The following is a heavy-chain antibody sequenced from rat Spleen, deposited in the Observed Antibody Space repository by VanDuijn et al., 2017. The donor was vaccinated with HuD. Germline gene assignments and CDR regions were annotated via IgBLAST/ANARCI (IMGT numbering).Heavy chain of an antibody. CDR3: ARQEGGIIRGGFDY. Sequence: EVQLVESGGGLVQPGRSLKLSCAASGFTFSNYGMAWVRQTPTKGLEWVASISTDGGNTYYRDSVKGRFTISRDNAKNTQYLQMDSLRSEDTATYYCARQEGGIIRGGFDYWGQGVMVTVSS. V-gene: IGHV5S14*01. D-gene: IGHD4-3*01. J-gene: IGHJ2*01. CDR2: ISTDGGNT. CDR1: GFTFSNYG.